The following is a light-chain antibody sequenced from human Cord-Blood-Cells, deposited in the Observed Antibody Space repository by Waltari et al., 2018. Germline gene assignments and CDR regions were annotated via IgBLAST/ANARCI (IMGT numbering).Light chain of an antibody. CDR2: PAS. V-gene: IGKV1-39*01. Sequence: DIDMAQSHSSLSASVGARFTITYRASQSHSSHLNWYQQKPGKAPKLLIYPASSLQSGVPSRFSGSGSGTDFTLTISSLQPEDFATYYCQQSYSTPRTFGQGTKVEIK. J-gene: IGKJ1*01. CDR1: QSHSSH. CDR3: QQSYSTPRT.